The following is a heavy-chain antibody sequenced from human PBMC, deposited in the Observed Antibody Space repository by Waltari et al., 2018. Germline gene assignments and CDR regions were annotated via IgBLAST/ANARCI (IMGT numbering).Heavy chain of an antibody. J-gene: IGHJ4*02. CDR3: AADYEPDTASSRPDVY. V-gene: IGHV1-58*01. CDR2: IVVGSGNT. Sequence: QMQLVQSGPEVKKPGTSVKVSCKASGFTFTSSAVQWVRQARGQRLEWIGWIVVGSGNTNYAQKFQERVTITRDMSTSTAYMELSSLRSEDTAVYYCAADYEPDTASSRPDVYWGQGTLVTVSS. CDR1: GFTFTSSA. D-gene: IGHD5-18*01.